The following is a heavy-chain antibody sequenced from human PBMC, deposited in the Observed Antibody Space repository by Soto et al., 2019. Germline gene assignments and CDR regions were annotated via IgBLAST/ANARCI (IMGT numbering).Heavy chain of an antibody. V-gene: IGHV3-21*01. J-gene: IGHJ4*02. CDR2: ISSSSSYI. CDR3: ASLDYDSSGYYYDFDY. Sequence: GGSLRLSCAASGFTFSSYSMNWVRQAPGKGLEWVSSISSSSSYIYYADSVKGRFTISRDNAKNSLYLQMNSLRAEDTAVYYCASLDYDSSGYYYDFDYWGQGTLVTVSS. D-gene: IGHD3-22*01. CDR1: GFTFSSYS.